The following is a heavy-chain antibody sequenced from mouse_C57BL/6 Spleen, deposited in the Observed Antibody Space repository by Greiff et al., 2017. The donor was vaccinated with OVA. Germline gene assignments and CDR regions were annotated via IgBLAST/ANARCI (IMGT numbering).Heavy chain of an antibody. D-gene: IGHD1-1*01. V-gene: IGHV2-5*01. Sequence: VQRVESGPGLVQPSQSLSITCTVSGFSLTSYGVHWVRQSPGKGLEWLGVIWRGGSTDYNAAFMSRLSITKDNSKSQVFFKMNSLQADDTAIYYCAKNSLITTVVAGAMDYWGQGTSVTVSS. CDR2: IWRGGST. CDR3: AKNSLITTVVAGAMDY. CDR1: GFSLTSYG. J-gene: IGHJ4*01.